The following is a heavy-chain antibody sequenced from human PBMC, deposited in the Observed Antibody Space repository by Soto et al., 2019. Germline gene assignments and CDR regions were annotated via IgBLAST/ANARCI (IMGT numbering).Heavy chain of an antibody. D-gene: IGHD1-26*01. CDR1: GFTFSSYA. CDR3: AKALWDGSYYYGMDV. CDR2: ISGSGGST. Sequence: GGSLRLSCAASGFTFSSYAMSWVRQAPGRGLEWVSAISGSGGSTYYADSVKGRFTISRDNSKNTLYLQMNSLRAEDTAVYYCAKALWDGSYYYGMDVWGQGTTVTVS. J-gene: IGHJ6*02. V-gene: IGHV3-23*01.